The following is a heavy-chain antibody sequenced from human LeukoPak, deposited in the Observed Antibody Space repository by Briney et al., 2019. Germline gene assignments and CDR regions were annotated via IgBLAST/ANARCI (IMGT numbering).Heavy chain of an antibody. CDR2: IYYSGST. Sequence: PSETLSLTCTVSGGSISNGGYYWSWIRQHPGKGLEWIGYIYYSGSTYYSPSLNSRVTISVDTSENQFSLKLSSVTAADTAVYYCARVDGDYGDYYYYMDVWGKGTTVTVSS. J-gene: IGHJ6*03. D-gene: IGHD4-17*01. CDR1: GGSISNGGYY. V-gene: IGHV4-31*03. CDR3: ARVDGDYGDYYYYMDV.